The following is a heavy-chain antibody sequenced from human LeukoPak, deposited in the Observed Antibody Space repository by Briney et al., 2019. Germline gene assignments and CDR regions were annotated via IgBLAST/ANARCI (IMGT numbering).Heavy chain of an antibody. Sequence: ASVKVSCKASGYTFTSYDINWVRQATGQGLEWMGWMNPNSGNTGYAQKFQGRVTMTRNTSISTAYMELSSLRSEDTAVYYCARDSDTAMVSFDYWGQGTLVTVSS. CDR1: GYTFTSYD. CDR2: MNPNSGNT. CDR3: ARDSDTAMVSFDY. J-gene: IGHJ4*02. D-gene: IGHD5-18*01. V-gene: IGHV1-8*01.